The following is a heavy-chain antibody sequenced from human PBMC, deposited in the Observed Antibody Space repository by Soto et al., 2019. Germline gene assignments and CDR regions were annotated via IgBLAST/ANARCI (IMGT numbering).Heavy chain of an antibody. CDR1: GGTFSSYT. CDR3: AEGGGSGSYYNPKYYYYGMDV. Sequence: SVKVSCKASGGTFSSYTISWVRQAPGQGLEWMGRIIPILGIANYAQKFQGRVTITADKSTSTAYMELSSLRSEDTAVYYCAEGGGSGSYYNPKYYYYGMDVWGQGTTVTVSS. J-gene: IGHJ6*02. D-gene: IGHD3-10*01. CDR2: IIPILGIA. V-gene: IGHV1-69*02.